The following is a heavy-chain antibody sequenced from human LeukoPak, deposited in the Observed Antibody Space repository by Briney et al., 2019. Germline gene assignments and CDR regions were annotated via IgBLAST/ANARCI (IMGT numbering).Heavy chain of an antibody. D-gene: IGHD2-8*02. CDR1: GVSLSSGGYY. CDR3: ARAGGVWLEFDY. V-gene: IGHV4-31*03. J-gene: IGHJ4*02. Sequence: SETLSLTCTVSGVSLSSGGYYWSWIRQHPGTGLEWIGYIFYSGSTYYNPSLKSRVTISVDTSKNQFSLKLSSVTAEDTAVYYCARAGGVWLEFDYWGQGTLVTVSS. CDR2: IFYSGST.